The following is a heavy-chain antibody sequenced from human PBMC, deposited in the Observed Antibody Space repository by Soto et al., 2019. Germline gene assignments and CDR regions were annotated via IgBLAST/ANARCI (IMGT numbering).Heavy chain of an antibody. J-gene: IGHJ3*02. V-gene: IGHV4-59*08. CDR3: ARQGIVVVPAAPDDAFDI. D-gene: IGHD2-2*01. CDR2: IYYSGST. CDR1: GGSISSYY. Sequence: PSETLSLTCTVSGGSISSYYWSWIRQPPGKGLEWIGYIYYSGSTNYNPSLKSRVTISVDTSKNQSSLKLSSVTAADTAVYYCARQGIVVVPAAPDDAFDIWGQGTMVTVSS.